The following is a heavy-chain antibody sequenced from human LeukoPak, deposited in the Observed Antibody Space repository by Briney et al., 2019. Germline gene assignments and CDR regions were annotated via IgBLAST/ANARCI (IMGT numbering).Heavy chain of an antibody. D-gene: IGHD1-26*01. Sequence: SVKVSCKASGGTFSSYAISWVRQAPGQGLEWMGRIIPIFGIANYAQKFQGRVTITADKSTSTAYMELSSLGSEDTAVYYCARDAGVGAAPEDAFDIWGQGTMVTVSS. J-gene: IGHJ3*02. CDR1: GGTFSSYA. V-gene: IGHV1-69*04. CDR3: ARDAGVGAAPEDAFDI. CDR2: IIPIFGIA.